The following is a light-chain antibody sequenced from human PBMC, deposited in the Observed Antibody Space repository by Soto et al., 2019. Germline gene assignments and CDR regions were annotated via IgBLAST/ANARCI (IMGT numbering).Light chain of an antibody. V-gene: IGKV3-20*01. Sequence: DIVLTQSPGTLSLSPGERATLSCRASQSVSSNYLAWYQQKPGQAPRLPIYGASSRATGIPDRFSGSGSGTDFPLTISRLEPEDFAVYYCQHYGSSPETFGQGTKVDSK. CDR3: QHYGSSPET. J-gene: IGKJ1*01. CDR2: GAS. CDR1: QSVSSNY.